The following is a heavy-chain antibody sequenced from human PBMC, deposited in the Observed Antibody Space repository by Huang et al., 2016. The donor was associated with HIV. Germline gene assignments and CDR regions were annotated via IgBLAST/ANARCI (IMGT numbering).Heavy chain of an antibody. CDR2: ISYDGSSK. D-gene: IGHD3-22*01. CDR1: GFTFSKFA. J-gene: IGHJ3*02. Sequence: QVQLVESGGGVVRPGRSLRLSCAASGFTFSKFAMHWVRQAPGKGLEWMAVISYDGSSKHYADSVTCRLTISRDNSNNTLYLQMNSLTVEDTAVYYCTKGHYYDTNGYVAFDIWGQGTMVTVSS. V-gene: IGHV3-30*18. CDR3: TKGHYYDTNGYVAFDI.